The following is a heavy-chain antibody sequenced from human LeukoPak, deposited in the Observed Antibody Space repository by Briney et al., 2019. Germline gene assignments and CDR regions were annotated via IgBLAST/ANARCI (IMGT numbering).Heavy chain of an antibody. Sequence: PSETLSLTCTVSGGSISSYYWSWIRQPPGKGLEWIGYIYYSGSTNYNPSLKSRVTISVDTSKNQFSLKLSSVTAADTAVYYCARAGYRYGTTSGGYYYYYYMDVWGKGTTVTVSS. V-gene: IGHV4-59*01. CDR3: ARAGYRYGTTSGGYYYYYYMDV. CDR2: IYYSGST. J-gene: IGHJ6*03. CDR1: GGSISSYY. D-gene: IGHD5-18*01.